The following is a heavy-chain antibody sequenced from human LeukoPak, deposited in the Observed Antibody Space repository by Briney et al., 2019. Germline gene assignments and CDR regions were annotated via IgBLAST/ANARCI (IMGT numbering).Heavy chain of an antibody. CDR3: ARDKQPGDY. V-gene: IGHV4-61*01. CDR1: GGSVSSGSYY. D-gene: IGHD5-18*01. J-gene: IGHJ4*02. CDR2: IYYSGST. Sequence: SETLSLTCTVSGGSVSSGSYYWSWIRQPPGKGLEWIGYIYYSGSTTYNPSLKSRVTISVDTSKNQFSLKLSSVTAADTAVYYCARDKQPGDYWGQGTLVTVSS.